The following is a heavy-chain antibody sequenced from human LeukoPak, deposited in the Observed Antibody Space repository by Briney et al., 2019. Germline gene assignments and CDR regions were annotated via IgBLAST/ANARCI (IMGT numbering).Heavy chain of an antibody. CDR1: GFTFSSYG. CDR3: AKPYCSSTSCYNHVRLDY. CDR2: IRYDGSNK. J-gene: IGHJ4*02. Sequence: PGGSLRLSCAASGFTFSSYGMHWVRQAPGKGLEWVAFIRYDGSNKYYADSVKGRFTISRDNSKNTLYLQMNSLRAEETAVYYCAKPYCSSTSCYNHVRLDYWGQGTLVTVSS. V-gene: IGHV3-30*02. D-gene: IGHD2-2*02.